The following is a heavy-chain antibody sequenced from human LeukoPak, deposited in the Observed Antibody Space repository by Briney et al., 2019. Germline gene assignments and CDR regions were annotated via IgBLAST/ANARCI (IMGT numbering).Heavy chain of an antibody. CDR3: AREIRGYCSSTSCYTWFDP. D-gene: IGHD2-2*02. V-gene: IGHV4-31*11. CDR2: IYYSGST. J-gene: IGHJ5*02. Sequence: SETLSLTCAVYGGSFSGYYWSWIRQHPGKGLEWIGYIYYSGSTYYNLSLKSRVTISVDTSKNQFSLKLSSVTAADTAVYYCAREIRGYCSSTSCYTWFDPWGQGTLVTVSS. CDR1: GGSFSGYY.